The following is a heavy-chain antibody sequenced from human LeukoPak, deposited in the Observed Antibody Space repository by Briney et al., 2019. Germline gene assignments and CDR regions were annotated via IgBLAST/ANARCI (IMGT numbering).Heavy chain of an antibody. D-gene: IGHD2-2*01. CDR1: GGSFSGYY. J-gene: IGHJ6*02. CDR3: ARGRGVRGYCSSTSCYAHYYYYGMDV. CDR2: INHSGST. V-gene: IGHV4-34*01. Sequence: SETLSLTCAVYGGSFSGYYWSWIRQPPGKGLEWIGEINHSGSTNYNPSLKSRVTISVDTSKNQFSLKLSSVTAADTAVYYCARGRGVRGYCSSTSCYAHYYYYGMDVWGQGTTVTASS.